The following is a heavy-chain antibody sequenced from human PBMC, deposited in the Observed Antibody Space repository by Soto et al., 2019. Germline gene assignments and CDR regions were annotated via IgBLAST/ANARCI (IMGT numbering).Heavy chain of an antibody. CDR1: GGTFSSYT. D-gene: IGHD3-9*01. J-gene: IGHJ3*02. Sequence: GASVKVSCKASGGTFSSYTISWVRQAPGQGLEWMGRIIPILGIANYAQKFQGRVTITADKSTSTAYMELSSLRSEDTAVYYCARVGTQTGYYSTGWSGAFDIWGQGTMVTVSS. V-gene: IGHV1-69*02. CDR3: ARVGTQTGYYSTGWSGAFDI. CDR2: IIPILGIA.